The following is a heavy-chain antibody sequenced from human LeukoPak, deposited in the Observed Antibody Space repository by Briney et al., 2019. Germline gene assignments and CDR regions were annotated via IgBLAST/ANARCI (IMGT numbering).Heavy chain of an antibody. J-gene: IGHJ4*02. CDR3: AKYYYDSSGSFDY. CDR1: GFTFSSYA. CDR2: ISGSGGST. V-gene: IGHV3-23*01. Sequence: GGSLRLSCAASGFTFSSYAMSWVRQAPGKGLEWVSAISGSGGSTYYADSVEGRFTISRDNSKNTLYLQMNSLRAEDTAVYYCAKYYYDSSGSFDYWGQGTLVTVSS. D-gene: IGHD3-22*01.